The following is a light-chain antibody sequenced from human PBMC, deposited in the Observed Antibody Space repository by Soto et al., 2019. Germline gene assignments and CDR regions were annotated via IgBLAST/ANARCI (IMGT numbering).Light chain of an antibody. Sequence: QSALTQPPSASGSPGQSVTISCTGTSSDVGGYNYVSWYQQHPGKAPKLMIYEVTKRPSGVPDRFSGSKSGNKASLTVSGLQAEDEADYYCSSYAARNNHVVFGGGTKLTVL. CDR3: SSYAARNNHVV. J-gene: IGLJ2*01. V-gene: IGLV2-8*01. CDR2: EVT. CDR1: SSDVGGYNY.